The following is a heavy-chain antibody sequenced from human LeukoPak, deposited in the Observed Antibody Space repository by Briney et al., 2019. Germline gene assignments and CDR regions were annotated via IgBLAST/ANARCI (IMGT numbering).Heavy chain of an antibody. CDR2: INADGSTT. J-gene: IGHJ3*01. D-gene: IGHD6-13*01. Sequence: ASVKVSCKASGYTLTSNHMHWVRQAPGQGLEWMGIINADGSTTTDAQKFQGRVTMTRDTSTNTVYMELSSLRSEDTAIYYCARDGSRQQPYAFDVWGQGTMVTVSS. V-gene: IGHV1-46*01. CDR1: GYTLTSNH. CDR3: ARDGSRQQPYAFDV.